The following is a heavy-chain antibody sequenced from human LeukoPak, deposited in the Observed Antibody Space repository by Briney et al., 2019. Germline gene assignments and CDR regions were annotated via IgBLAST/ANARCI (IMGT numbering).Heavy chain of an antibody. D-gene: IGHD2-2*01. CDR2: INSDGSST. CDR3: ARDCSSTSCYAVFDY. Sequence: GGSLRLSCAASGFTFSSYAMAWVRQPPGKGLVWVSRINSDGSSTSYADSVKGRFTISRDNAKNTLYLQMNSLRAEDTAVYYCARDCSSTSCYAVFDYWGQGTLVTVSS. V-gene: IGHV3-74*01. J-gene: IGHJ4*02. CDR1: GFTFSSYA.